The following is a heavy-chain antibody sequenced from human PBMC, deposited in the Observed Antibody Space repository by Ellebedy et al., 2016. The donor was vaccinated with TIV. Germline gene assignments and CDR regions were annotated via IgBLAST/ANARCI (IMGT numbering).Heavy chain of an antibody. J-gene: IGHJ4*02. V-gene: IGHV3-7*01. CDR2: IKQDGSEQ. Sequence: GESLKISXAASGFTFSTYTMSWVRQAPGKGLEWVANIKQDGSEQYYVDSVKGRFTISRDNAKNSLFLQMNSLRAEDTAVYYCARDKLQNAVAGSNFDYWGQGALVTVSS. D-gene: IGHD6-19*01. CDR3: ARDKLQNAVAGSNFDY. CDR1: GFTFSTYT.